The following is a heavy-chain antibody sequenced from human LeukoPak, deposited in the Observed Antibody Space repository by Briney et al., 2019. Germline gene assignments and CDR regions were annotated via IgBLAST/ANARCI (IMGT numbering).Heavy chain of an antibody. D-gene: IGHD1-26*01. CDR2: ISGSGSST. V-gene: IGHV3-23*01. CDR1: GFTLGTYA. Sequence: GGSLRLSCVASGFTLGTYAMNWVRQAPGKGLECVSTISGSGSSTYYTDSVKGRFTISRDSSKNTLYLQMNSLRAEDTAVYYCAKGREAYSGSYTPFDSWGQGILVTVSS. CDR3: AKGREAYSGSYTPFDS. J-gene: IGHJ4*02.